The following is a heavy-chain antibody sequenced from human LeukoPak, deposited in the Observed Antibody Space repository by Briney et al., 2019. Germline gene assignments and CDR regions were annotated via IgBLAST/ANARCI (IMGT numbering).Heavy chain of an antibody. CDR2: IYHSGST. J-gene: IGHJ6*02. CDR3: ASNVDTAMGAEGMDV. V-gene: IGHV4-38-2*02. CDR1: GYSISSGYY. Sequence: PSETLSLTCTVSGYSISSGYYWGWIRQPPGKGLEWIGSIYHSGSTYYNPSLKSRVTISVDTSKNQFSLKLSSVTAADTAVYYCASNVDTAMGAEGMDVWGQGTTVTVSS. D-gene: IGHD5-18*01.